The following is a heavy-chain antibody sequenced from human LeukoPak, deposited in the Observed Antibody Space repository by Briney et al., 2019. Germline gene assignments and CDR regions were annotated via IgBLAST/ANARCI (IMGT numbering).Heavy chain of an antibody. CDR3: ARGSVVVPAAMEYYYYGTDV. J-gene: IGHJ6*02. CDR1: GFTFSDYY. Sequence: TTGGSLRLSCAASGFTFSDYYMSWIRQAPGKGLEWVSYISSSGSTIYYADSVKGRFTISRDNAKNSLYLQMNSLRAEDTAVYYCARGSVVVPAAMEYYYYGTDVWGQGTTVTVSS. D-gene: IGHD2-2*01. V-gene: IGHV3-11*01. CDR2: ISSSGSTI.